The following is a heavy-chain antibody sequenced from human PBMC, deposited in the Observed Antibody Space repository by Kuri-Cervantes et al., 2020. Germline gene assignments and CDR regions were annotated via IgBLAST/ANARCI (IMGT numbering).Heavy chain of an antibody. CDR2: ISWSSDRT. V-gene: IGHV3-9*01. CDR1: GFTFDDYA. CDR3: AKGLGGSGYFLRGDPDAFDI. D-gene: IGHD3-3*01. J-gene: IGHJ3*02. Sequence: GGSLRLSCAASGFTFDDYAMHWVRLAPGKGLEWVSGISWSSDRTGYADSVKGRFTISRDNDKNSLYLQMSSLRTEDTAFYYCAKGLGGSGYFLRGDPDAFDIWGQGTMVTVSS.